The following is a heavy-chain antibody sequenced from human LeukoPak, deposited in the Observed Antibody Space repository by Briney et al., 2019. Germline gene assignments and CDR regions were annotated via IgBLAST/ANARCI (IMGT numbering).Heavy chain of an antibody. V-gene: IGHV7-4-1*02. CDR2: INTNTGNP. J-gene: IGHJ6*03. Sequence: ASVKVSCKASGYTFTSYAMNWVRQAPGQGLEWMGWINTNTGNPTYAQGFTGRFVFSLDTSVSTAYLQISSLKAEDTAVYYCARMYGSSSWYSGYYYYMDVWGKGTTVTVSS. D-gene: IGHD6-13*01. CDR1: GYTFTSYA. CDR3: ARMYGSSSWYSGYYYYMDV.